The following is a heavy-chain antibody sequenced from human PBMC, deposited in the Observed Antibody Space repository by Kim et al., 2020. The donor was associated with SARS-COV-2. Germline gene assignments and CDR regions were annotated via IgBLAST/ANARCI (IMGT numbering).Heavy chain of an antibody. Sequence: YTNYADSVKGRFTISRDNAKNSLYLQMNSLRAEDTAVYYCARSLQLSVDYWGQGTLVTVSS. CDR2: YT. J-gene: IGHJ4*02. CDR3: ARSLQLSVDY. V-gene: IGHV3-11*03. D-gene: IGHD5-18*01.